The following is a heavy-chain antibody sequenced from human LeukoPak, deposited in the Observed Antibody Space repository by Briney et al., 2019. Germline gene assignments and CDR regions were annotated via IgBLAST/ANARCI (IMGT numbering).Heavy chain of an antibody. V-gene: IGHV3-9*01. D-gene: IGHD5-18*01. CDR3: AKEVQLGYWYFDL. Sequence: GRSLRLSCAASGFTFDDYAVHWVRQAPGKGLEWVSGISWNSGSIGYADSVKGRFTISRDNAKNSLYLQMNSLRAEDTALYYCAKEVQLGYWYFDLWGRGTLVTVSS. J-gene: IGHJ2*01. CDR2: ISWNSGSI. CDR1: GFTFDDYA.